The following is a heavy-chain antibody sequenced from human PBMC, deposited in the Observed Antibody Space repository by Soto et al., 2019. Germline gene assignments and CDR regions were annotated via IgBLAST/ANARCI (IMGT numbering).Heavy chain of an antibody. V-gene: IGHV3-23*01. CDR1: GFTYSNYA. CDR3: AKDKGDYDFWSGYYPQFDY. D-gene: IGHD3-3*01. CDR2: ISGSGGST. J-gene: IGHJ4*02. Sequence: SGGSLRLSCAASGFTYSNYAMNWVRQAPEKGLEWVAYISGSGGSTYYADSVEGRFTISRDNSKNTLYLQMNSLRAEDTAVYYCAKDKGDYDFWSGYYPQFDYWGQGTLVTVSS.